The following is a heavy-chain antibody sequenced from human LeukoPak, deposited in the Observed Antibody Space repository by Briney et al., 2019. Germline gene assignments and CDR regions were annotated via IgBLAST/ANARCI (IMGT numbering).Heavy chain of an antibody. J-gene: IGHJ2*01. Sequence: WISAYNGNTNYAQKLQGRVTMTTDTSTSTAYMELRSLRSDDTAVYYCARGPYSTFGGYFDLWGRGTLVTVSS. CDR2: ISAYNGNT. V-gene: IGHV1-18*01. CDR3: ARGPYSTFGGYFDL. D-gene: IGHD6-13*01.